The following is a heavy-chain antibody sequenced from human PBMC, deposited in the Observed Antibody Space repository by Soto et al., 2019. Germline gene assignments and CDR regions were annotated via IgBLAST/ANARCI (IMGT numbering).Heavy chain of an antibody. V-gene: IGHV2-5*02. Sequence: QITLKESGPTLVKPTQTLTLTCTFSGFSLSTSGVGVGWIRQPPGKALEWLALIYWDDDKRYSPSLKSRLTITKDTSKNQVVLTMPNMDPVDTATYYCAHTLVVVTAIPFEYWGQGTLVTVSS. CDR1: GFSLSTSGVG. CDR3: AHTLVVVTAIPFEY. D-gene: IGHD2-21*02. CDR2: IYWDDDK. J-gene: IGHJ4*02.